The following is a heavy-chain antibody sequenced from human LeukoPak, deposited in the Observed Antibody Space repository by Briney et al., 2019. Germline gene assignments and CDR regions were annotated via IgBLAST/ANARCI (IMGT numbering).Heavy chain of an antibody. CDR1: GGSFSGYY. Sequence: PSETLSLTCAVYGGSFSGYYWSWIRQPPGKGLEWIGEINHSGSTNYNPSLKSRVTISVDTSKNQFSLKLSSVTAGDTAVYHCAGQHPRNTVDFWGQGTLVTVSS. CDR2: INHSGST. V-gene: IGHV4-34*01. J-gene: IGHJ4*02. D-gene: IGHD2/OR15-2a*01. CDR3: AGQHPRNTVDF.